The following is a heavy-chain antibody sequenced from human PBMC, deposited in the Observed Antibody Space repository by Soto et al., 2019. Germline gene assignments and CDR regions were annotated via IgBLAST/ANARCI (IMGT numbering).Heavy chain of an antibody. D-gene: IGHD5-12*01. CDR2: INSDGSST. CDR3: ARSREWLRLQDFSWYFDL. V-gene: IGHV3-74*01. J-gene: IGHJ2*01. CDR1: GFTFSSYW. Sequence: EVQLVESGGGLVQPGGSLRLSCAASGFTFSSYWMHWVRQAPGKGLVWVSRINSDGSSTSYADSVKGRFTISRDNAKNKRYLQMNSLRAEDTAVYYCARSREWLRLQDFSWYFDLWGRGTLVTVSS.